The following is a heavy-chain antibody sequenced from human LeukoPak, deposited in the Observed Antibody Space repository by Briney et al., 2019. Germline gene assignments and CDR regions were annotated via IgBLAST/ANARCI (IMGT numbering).Heavy chain of an antibody. V-gene: IGHV3-74*01. CDR2: INNDGSST. CDR3: ARVARGDYYYYYMDV. J-gene: IGHJ6*03. CDR1: GFTFSSYW. Sequence: GGSLRLSCGASGFTFSSYWMHWVRQAPGKGLVWVSRINNDGSSTSYADSVQGRFTISRDNAKNTLYLQMNSLRAGDTALYYCARVARGDYYYYYMDVWGKGTTVTVSS. D-gene: IGHD3-10*01.